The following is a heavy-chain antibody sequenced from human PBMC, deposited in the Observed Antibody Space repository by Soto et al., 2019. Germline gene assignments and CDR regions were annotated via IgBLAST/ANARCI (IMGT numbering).Heavy chain of an antibody. Sequence: QMQLVQSGAEVKKPGSSVKVSCTASGGTLSSFINYPINWVRQAPGQGFEWMGGIVPNVGTVNYAQKFQGRVAITADKSTGTAYMELSSLKSEDTALYYCARRDTSGFLRYFDNWGQGTRVTVSS. CDR1: GGTLSSFINYP. CDR2: IVPNVGTV. D-gene: IGHD3-3*01. CDR3: ARRDTSGFLRYFDN. J-gene: IGHJ4*02. V-gene: IGHV1-69*06.